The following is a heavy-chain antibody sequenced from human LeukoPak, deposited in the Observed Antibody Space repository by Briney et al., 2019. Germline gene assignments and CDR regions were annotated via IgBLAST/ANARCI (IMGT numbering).Heavy chain of an antibody. CDR2: ISSSSSTT. J-gene: IGHJ4*02. CDR3: AREDSGYRVDY. Sequence: GGSLRLSCAASGFTFDDYGMSWVRQAPGKGLEWVSYISSSSSTTYYADSVKGRFTISRDNAKNSLYLQMNSLRAEDTAVYYCAREDSGYRVDYWGQGTLVTVSS. CDR1: GFTFDDYG. D-gene: IGHD5-18*01. V-gene: IGHV3-48*01.